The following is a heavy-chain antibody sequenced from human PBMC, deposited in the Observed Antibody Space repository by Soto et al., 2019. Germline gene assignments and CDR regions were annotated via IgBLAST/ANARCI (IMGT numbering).Heavy chain of an antibody. V-gene: IGHV4-61*01. CDR3: ARRPHWGSYCGGDCYSAPNWFDP. J-gene: IGHJ5*02. D-gene: IGHD2-21*02. Sequence: SETLSLTCTVSGGSVSSGSYYWSWIRQPPGKGLEWIGYIYYSGSTNYNPSLTSRVTISVDTSKNQFSLKLSSVTAADTAVYYCARRPHWGSYCGGDCYSAPNWFDPWGQGTLVTVSS. CDR1: GGSVSSGSYY. CDR2: IYYSGST.